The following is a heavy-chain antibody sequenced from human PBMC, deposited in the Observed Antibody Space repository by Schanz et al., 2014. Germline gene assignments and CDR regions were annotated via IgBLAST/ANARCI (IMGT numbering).Heavy chain of an antibody. CDR2: ISWNSGSV. D-gene: IGHD3-10*01. CDR1: GFTFDNYA. J-gene: IGHJ4*02. V-gene: IGHV3-9*01. CDR3: TRGSGSRSYGWYYDS. Sequence: EVQLVESGGGLAQPGGSLRLSCAASGFTFDNYAMHWVRQAPGKGLEWVSSISWNSGSVAYADSVKGRFTISRDNAKNTLYLQMNSVRAEDSAVYYCTRGSGSRSYGWYYDSWGQGTLVTVSS.